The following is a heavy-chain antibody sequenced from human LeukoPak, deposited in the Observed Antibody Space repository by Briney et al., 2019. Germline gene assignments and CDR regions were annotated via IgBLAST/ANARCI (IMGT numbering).Heavy chain of an antibody. CDR3: AKDGGLWVSAHWGDS. D-gene: IGHD7-27*01. CDR2: ITTSDGNT. J-gene: IGHJ4*02. CDR1: GFAFSDYW. V-gene: IGHV3-23*01. Sequence: GGSLRLSCAASGFAFSDYWMSWVRQAPGKGLEWVSTITTSDGNTYYADSVKSRFTVSRDNSKNTLFLQMNSLRAEDTAVYYCAKDGGLWVSAHWGDSWGRGTLVTVSS.